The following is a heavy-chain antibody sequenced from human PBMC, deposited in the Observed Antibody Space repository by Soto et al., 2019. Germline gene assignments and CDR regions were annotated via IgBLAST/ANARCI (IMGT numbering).Heavy chain of an antibody. CDR1: GYTLTELS. J-gene: IGHJ5*02. Sequence: GASVKVSCKVSGYTLTELSMHWVRQAPGKGLEWMGGFDPEDGETIYAQKFQGRVTMTEDTSTDTAYMELSSLRSEDTAVYYCATWGPLEHHNWFDPWGQGTLVTVSS. CDR2: FDPEDGET. D-gene: IGHD3-3*01. V-gene: IGHV1-24*01. CDR3: ATWGPLEHHNWFDP.